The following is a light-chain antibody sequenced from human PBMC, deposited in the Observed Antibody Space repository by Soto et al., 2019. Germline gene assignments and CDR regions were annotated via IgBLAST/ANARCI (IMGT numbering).Light chain of an antibody. CDR1: QTISNS. CDR2: DVS. CDR3: QQRSSWPLT. Sequence: IVLTHSPDTLSLSPGERATLSCRASQTISNSLAWYQQKPGQAPRLLIYDVSNRATGIPARFSGSGSGTDFTLTISGLETEDFAVYFCQQRSSWPLTFGGGTKVDIK. V-gene: IGKV3-11*01. J-gene: IGKJ4*01.